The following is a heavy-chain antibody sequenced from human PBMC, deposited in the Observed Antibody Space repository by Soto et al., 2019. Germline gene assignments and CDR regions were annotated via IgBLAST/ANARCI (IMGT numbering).Heavy chain of an antibody. CDR1: GFTFSSYS. J-gene: IGHJ4*02. Sequence: EVQLVESGGGLVQPGGSLRLSCAASGFTFSSYSMNWVRQAPGKGLAWVSYISSSSSTIYYADSVKGRFTISRDNAKNSLYLQMNSLRAEDTAVYYCARGTLSLDYWGQGTLVTVSS. CDR2: ISSSSSTI. CDR3: ARGTLSLDY. V-gene: IGHV3-48*01.